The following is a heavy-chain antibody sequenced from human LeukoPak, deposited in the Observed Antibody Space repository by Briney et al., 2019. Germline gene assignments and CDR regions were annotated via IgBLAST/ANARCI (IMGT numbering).Heavy chain of an antibody. CDR1: GGSISTYY. CDR3: ARGTDGRRYFDL. V-gene: IGHV4-59*01. D-gene: IGHD5-24*01. J-gene: IGHJ2*01. CDR2: IYYTGST. Sequence: PSETLSLTCTVSGGSISTYYWSCIRQPPGKGMEWIGFIYYTGSTNYNPSLKSRVTISLDTSKNQFSLRLTSVTAADTAVYYCARGTDGRRYFDLWGRGTLLTVSS.